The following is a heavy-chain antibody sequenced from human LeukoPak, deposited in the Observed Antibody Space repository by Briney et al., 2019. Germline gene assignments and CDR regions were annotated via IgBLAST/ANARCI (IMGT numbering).Heavy chain of an antibody. V-gene: IGHV3-53*01. CDR2: IYSGGST. CDR1: GFTVSSNY. CDR3: ARSLRPHYDSSGYRDY. D-gene: IGHD3-22*01. J-gene: IGHJ4*02. Sequence: GGSLRLSCAASGFTVSSNYMSWVRQAPGKGLEWVSVIYSGGSTYYADSVKGRFTISRDNSKNTLYLQMNSLRAEDTVVYYCARSLRPHYDSSGYRDYWGQGALVTVSS.